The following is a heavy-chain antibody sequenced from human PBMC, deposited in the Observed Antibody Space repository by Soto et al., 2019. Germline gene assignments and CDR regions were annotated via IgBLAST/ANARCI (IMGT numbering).Heavy chain of an antibody. Sequence: EVQLVESGGGLIQPGGSLRLSCAVSGFTVSNNYMSWVRQAPGKGLEGVSVIYSGGYTAYGDSVKGRFTISRDNSKNPLNLQKKRLRPEDPAVYYCAAPPGGGDYWGRGTLVTVSS. D-gene: IGHD3-10*01. J-gene: IGHJ4*02. V-gene: IGHV3-53*01. CDR3: AAPPGGGDY. CDR1: GFTVSNNY. CDR2: IYSGGYT.